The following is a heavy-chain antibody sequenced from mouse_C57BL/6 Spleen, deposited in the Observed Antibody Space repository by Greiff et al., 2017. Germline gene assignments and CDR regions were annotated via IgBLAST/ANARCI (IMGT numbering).Heavy chain of an antibody. CDR1: GYSFTSGYD. D-gene: IGHD1-1*01. V-gene: IGHV3-1*01. Sequence: EVQLQESGPGMVKPSPSLSLTCTVTGYSFTSGYDWHWIRHFPGNKLVWMGYISYSGSTNYNPPLKSRISITHDTSKNHFFLKLNCVTTEDTASDYWARDTGHWYFDVWGTGTTVTVSS. J-gene: IGHJ1*03. CDR3: ARDTGHWYFDV. CDR2: ISYSGST.